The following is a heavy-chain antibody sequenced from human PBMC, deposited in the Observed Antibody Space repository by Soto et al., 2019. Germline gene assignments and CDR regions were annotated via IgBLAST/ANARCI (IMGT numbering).Heavy chain of an antibody. CDR1: GYTFTNYY. CDR2: INPSGGST. Sequence: QVQLVQSGAEVRKPGASVKVSSKASGYTFTNYYMHWLRQAPGQGLEWMGIINPSGGSTSYAQKFQGRVTMTRDTSTSTVYMELSSLRSDDTAVYYCARDTTMFNLIYSYYYGMDVWGQGTTVTVSS. V-gene: IGHV1-46*01. D-gene: IGHD3-10*02. J-gene: IGHJ6*02. CDR3: ARDTTMFNLIYSYYYGMDV.